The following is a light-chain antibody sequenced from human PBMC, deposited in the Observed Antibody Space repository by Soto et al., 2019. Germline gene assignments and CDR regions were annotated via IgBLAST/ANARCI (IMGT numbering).Light chain of an antibody. CDR2: KAS. CDR1: QSISSW. CDR3: QHYNSYSEA. Sequence: DIQMTQSPSTLSGSVGDRVTITCRASQSISSWLAWYQQKPAEEPKLLIYKASTLKTGGTSGWSGSGSGTEFTLTISSLQPDDFATYYCQHYNSYSEAFGQGTKVDI. V-gene: IGKV1-5*03. J-gene: IGKJ1*01.